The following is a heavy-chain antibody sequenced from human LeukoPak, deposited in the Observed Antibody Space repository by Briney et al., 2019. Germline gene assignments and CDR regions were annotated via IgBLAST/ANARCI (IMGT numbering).Heavy chain of an antibody. J-gene: IGHJ3*02. D-gene: IGHD3-16*02. CDR3: ARDNPYDYVWGSYLGAFDI. V-gene: IGHV1-18*01. CDR1: GYTFTIYG. CDR2: ISAYNGNT. Sequence: GASVKVSCKASGYTFTIYGISWVRQAPGQGLEWMGWISAYNGNTNYAQKFQGRVAMTRDMSTSTVYMELSSLRSEDTAVYYCARDNPYDYVWGSYLGAFDIWGQGTMVTVSS.